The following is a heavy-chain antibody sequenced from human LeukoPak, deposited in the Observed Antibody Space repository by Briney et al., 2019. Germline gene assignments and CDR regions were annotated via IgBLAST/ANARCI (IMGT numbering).Heavy chain of an antibody. CDR1: RASISDNY. D-gene: IGHD6-13*01. V-gene: IGHV4-4*07. J-gene: IGHJ4*02. CDR2: TYSSGDT. Sequence: SETLSLTCTVSRASISDNYWSWSRQPAGKALEWIGRTYSSGDTNYSPSLKSRASVSVDTTKNHFYLSLRYVTAADTAVYYCTIGGASGSLAHWGPGTLVTVPS. CDR3: TIGGASGSLAH.